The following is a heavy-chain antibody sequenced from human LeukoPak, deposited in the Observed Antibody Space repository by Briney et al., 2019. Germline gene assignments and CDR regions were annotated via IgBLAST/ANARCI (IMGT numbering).Heavy chain of an antibody. D-gene: IGHD6-13*01. J-gene: IGHJ4*02. CDR2: IYYSGST. Sequence: PSQTLSLTCTVSGGSISSGGYYWSWIRQHPGKGLEWIGYIYYSGSTYYNPSLKSRVTISVDTSKNQLSLKLSSVTAADTAVYYCARTGRAGSSWYRGIDYFDYWGQGTLVTVSS. CDR1: GGSISSGGYY. CDR3: ARTGRAGSSWYRGIDYFDY. V-gene: IGHV4-31*03.